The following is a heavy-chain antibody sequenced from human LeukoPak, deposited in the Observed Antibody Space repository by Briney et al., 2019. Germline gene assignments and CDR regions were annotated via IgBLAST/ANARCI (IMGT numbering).Heavy chain of an antibody. D-gene: IGHD6-6*01. CDR1: GGSISSYY. V-gene: IGHV4-59*08. Sequence: SETLSLTCTVSGGSISSYYWSWIRQPPGKGLEWIGYIYYSGSTNYNPSLKSRVTISLDTSKNQFSLKLSSVTAADTAVYYCARPEYSSSVGAFDIWGQGTMVTVSS. CDR3: ARPEYSSSVGAFDI. J-gene: IGHJ3*02. CDR2: IYYSGST.